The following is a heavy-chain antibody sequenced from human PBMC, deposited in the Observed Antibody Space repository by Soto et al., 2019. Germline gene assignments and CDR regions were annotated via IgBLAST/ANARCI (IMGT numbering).Heavy chain of an antibody. V-gene: IGHV1-18*01. CDR3: ARDRGGAPAVDGTTHYYYYMDV. D-gene: IGHD6-19*01. CDR1: GYSFTNYG. Sequence: QDQLLQSGAEVKKPGASVTVSCKASGYSFTNYGITWVRQAPGQGLEWMGWISAFNGNTHYAQKLQGRVTMTTDASTSTAYMQMRGLRYDDTVVYYGARDRGGAPAVDGTTHYYYYMDVWGKGTTVTVSS. CDR2: ISAFNGNT. J-gene: IGHJ6*03.